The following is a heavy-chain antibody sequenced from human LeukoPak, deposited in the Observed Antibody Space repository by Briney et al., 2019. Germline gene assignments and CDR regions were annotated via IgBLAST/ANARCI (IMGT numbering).Heavy chain of an antibody. D-gene: IGHD3-22*01. J-gene: IGHJ6*02. Sequence: SETLSLTCTVSGGSISTYYWSWIRQPAGKGLEWIGSIYYSGSTYYNPSLKSRVTISVDTSKNQFSLRLSSVTAADTAVYYCARGEGYYDSSGYYQPLYYYYGMDVWGQGTTVTVSS. CDR1: GGSISTYY. CDR3: ARGEGYYDSSGYYQPLYYYYGMDV. V-gene: IGHV4-59*05. CDR2: IYYSGST.